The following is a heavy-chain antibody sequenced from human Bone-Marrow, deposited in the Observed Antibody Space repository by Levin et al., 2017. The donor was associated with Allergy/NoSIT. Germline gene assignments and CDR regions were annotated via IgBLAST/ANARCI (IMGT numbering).Heavy chain of an antibody. D-gene: IGHD2-15*01. Sequence: GGSLRLSCAASGFSFSDYYMSWIRQAPGKGLEWISYISSSDDTIYYADSVKGRFTISRDNANNALYLQMNSLRDEDTAVYYCARRHCSGGSCYSDYWGQGTLVTVSS. J-gene: IGHJ4*02. V-gene: IGHV3-11*01. CDR1: GFSFSDYY. CDR3: ARRHCSGGSCYSDY. CDR2: ISSSDDTI.